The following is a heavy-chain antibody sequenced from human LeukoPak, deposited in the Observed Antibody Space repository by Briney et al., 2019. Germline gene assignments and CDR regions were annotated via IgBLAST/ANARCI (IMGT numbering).Heavy chain of an antibody. J-gene: IGHJ6*02. V-gene: IGHV3-33*01. D-gene: IGHD3-22*01. CDR2: IWYDGNNK. Sequence: GGSLRLSCAASGFTFNTYGMHWVRQAPGKGLEWVAFIWYDGNNKYYADSVKGRFTISRDNAKNSLYLQMNSLRDEDTAVYYCARDPTYDSSGYYHYYYGMDVWGQGTTVTVSS. CDR1: GFTFNTYG. CDR3: ARDPTYDSSGYYHYYYGMDV.